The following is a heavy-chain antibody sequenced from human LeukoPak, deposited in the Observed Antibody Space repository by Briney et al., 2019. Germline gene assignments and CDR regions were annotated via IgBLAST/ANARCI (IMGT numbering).Heavy chain of an antibody. CDR3: ARHKYSSGWPPEGAFDI. J-gene: IGHJ3*02. Sequence: SETLSLTCTVSSASISSSPYYWGWIRQPPGKGLEWIGEINHSGSTNYDPSLKSRVTISVDTSKNQFSLKLSSVTAADTAVYYCARHKYSSGWPPEGAFDIWGQGTMVTVSS. V-gene: IGHV4-39*01. D-gene: IGHD6-19*01. CDR2: INHSGST. CDR1: SASISSSPYY.